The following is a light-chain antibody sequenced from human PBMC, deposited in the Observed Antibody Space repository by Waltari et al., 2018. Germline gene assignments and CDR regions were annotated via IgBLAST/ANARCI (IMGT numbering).Light chain of an antibody. CDR3: QQRDDWFT. J-gene: IGKJ4*01. V-gene: IGKV3-11*01. Sequence: EIVLTQSPATLSLSPGERATLSCRASQSVTNYVAWYQQKPGQAPRLLIYDGTNRATAIPARFSGSGSVTDFTLTISSLEPEDFAVYYCQQRDDWFTFGGGTKVEIK. CDR2: DGT. CDR1: QSVTNY.